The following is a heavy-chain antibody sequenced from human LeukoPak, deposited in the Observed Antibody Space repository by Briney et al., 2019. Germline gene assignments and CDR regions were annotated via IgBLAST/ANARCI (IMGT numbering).Heavy chain of an antibody. CDR2: IYPGDSDT. V-gene: IGHV5-51*01. D-gene: IGHD6-13*01. J-gene: IGHJ4*02. Sequence: LEWMGIIYPGDSDTRYSPSFQAQVTISADKSISTAYLQWSSLKASDTAMYYCATAAAGTGYWGQGTLVTVSS. CDR3: ATAAAGTGY.